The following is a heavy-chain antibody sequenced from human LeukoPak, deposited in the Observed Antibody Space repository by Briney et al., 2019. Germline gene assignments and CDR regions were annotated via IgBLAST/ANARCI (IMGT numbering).Heavy chain of an antibody. Sequence: GGSLRLSCAASGFTFSNYAMNWVRQAPGKGLEWGSTIVGSGGGTYYADSVKGRFTISRDNSKNTLYLQMNSLRAEDTALYYCAKDSSGSFPRPLVYWGQGTLVTVSS. V-gene: IGHV3-23*01. CDR3: AKDSSGSFPRPLVY. CDR1: GFTFSNYA. CDR2: IVGSGGGT. D-gene: IGHD1-26*01. J-gene: IGHJ4*02.